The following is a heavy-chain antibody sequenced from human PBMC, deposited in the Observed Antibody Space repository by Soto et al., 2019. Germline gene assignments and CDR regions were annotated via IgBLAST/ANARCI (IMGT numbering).Heavy chain of an antibody. J-gene: IGHJ4*02. Sequence: LRLSCAASGFTFSSYGMHWARQAPGKGLEWVAVIWYDGSNKYYADSVKGRFTISRDNSKNTLYLQMNSLRAEDTAVYYCARSRDTAMVLDYWGQGTLVTVSS. D-gene: IGHD5-18*01. CDR1: GFTFSSYG. V-gene: IGHV3-33*01. CDR3: ARSRDTAMVLDY. CDR2: IWYDGSNK.